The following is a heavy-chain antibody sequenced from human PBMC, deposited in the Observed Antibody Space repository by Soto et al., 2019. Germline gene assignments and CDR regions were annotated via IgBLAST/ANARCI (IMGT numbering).Heavy chain of an antibody. Sequence: PSVKVSCKASGGTFSSYTISWVRQAPGQGLEWMGRIIPILGIANYAQKFQGRVTITADKSTSTAYMELSSLRSEDTAVYYCARSKAKLGYYSSTSCFDAFDIWGQGTMVTVSS. CDR1: GGTFSSYT. D-gene: IGHD2-2*01. V-gene: IGHV1-69*02. J-gene: IGHJ3*02. CDR2: IIPILGIA. CDR3: ARSKAKLGYYSSTSCFDAFDI.